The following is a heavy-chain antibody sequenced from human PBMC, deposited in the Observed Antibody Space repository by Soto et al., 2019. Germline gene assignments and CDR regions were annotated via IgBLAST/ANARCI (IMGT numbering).Heavy chain of an antibody. Sequence: SETLSLTCTVSGGSIIGYYWNWIRQPPGKGLEWIGYIFHNGDINYNPSLKSRVTISVDTSKNQFSLNLSSVTAADTAVYYCTRDPSGHPPLYRFDPWGQGTLVTVSS. D-gene: IGHD1-26*01. J-gene: IGHJ5*02. CDR1: GGSIIGYY. CDR3: TRDPSGHPPLYRFDP. V-gene: IGHV4-59*01. CDR2: IFHNGDI.